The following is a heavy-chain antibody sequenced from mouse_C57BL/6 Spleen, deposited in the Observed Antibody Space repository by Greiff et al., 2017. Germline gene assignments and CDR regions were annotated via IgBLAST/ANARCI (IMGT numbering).Heavy chain of an antibody. CDR2: IRNKANGYTT. Sequence: EVKLVESGGGLVQPGGSLSLSCAASGFTFTDYYMSWVRQPPGKALEWLGFIRNKANGYTTEYSASVKGRITISRDNSQSILYLQMHALRAEDSATYYCARYKTTVVEDYAMDYWGQGTSVTVSS. D-gene: IGHD1-1*01. CDR1: GFTFTDYY. J-gene: IGHJ4*01. V-gene: IGHV7-3*01. CDR3: ARYKTTVVEDYAMDY.